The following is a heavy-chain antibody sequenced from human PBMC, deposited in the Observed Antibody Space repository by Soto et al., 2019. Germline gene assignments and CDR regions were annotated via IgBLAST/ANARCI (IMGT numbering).Heavy chain of an antibody. D-gene: IGHD6-6*01. CDR1: GFTFSSYA. Sequence: PGWSLRLSCAASGFTFSSYAMRWVRQAPVTGLEWVSAISGSGGSTYYADFVKGRFTISRDNSKNTLYLQMNSLRAEDTAVYYCAKDHDSSPSSYFDYWGQGTLVTVSS. CDR3: AKDHDSSPSSYFDY. V-gene: IGHV3-23*01. J-gene: IGHJ4*02. CDR2: ISGSGGST.